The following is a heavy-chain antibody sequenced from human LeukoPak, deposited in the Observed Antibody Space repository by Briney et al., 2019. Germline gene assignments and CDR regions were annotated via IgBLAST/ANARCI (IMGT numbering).Heavy chain of an antibody. Sequence: GASVKVSCKASGDTFTGYYMHWVRQAPGQGLEWMGRINPNSGGTNYAQKFQGRVTMTRDTSSSTAYMELSRLRSDDTAVYYCARPYCGGDCNFDYWGQGTLVTVSS. J-gene: IGHJ4*02. V-gene: IGHV1-2*06. D-gene: IGHD2-21*02. CDR3: ARPYCGGDCNFDY. CDR2: INPNSGGT. CDR1: GDTFTGYY.